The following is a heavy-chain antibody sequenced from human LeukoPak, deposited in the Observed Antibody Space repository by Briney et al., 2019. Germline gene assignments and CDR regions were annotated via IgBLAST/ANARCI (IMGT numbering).Heavy chain of an antibody. CDR3: AVEYSSSYEEYYFDY. CDR1: GGTFSSYA. V-gene: IGHV1-69*13. D-gene: IGHD6-6*01. CDR2: IIPIFGTA. Sequence: AASVKVSCKASGGTFSSYAISWVRQAPGQGLEWMGGIIPIFGTANSAQKFQGRVTITADEFTSTAYMELSSLRSEDTAVYYCAVEYSSSYEEYYFDYWGQGTLVTVSS. J-gene: IGHJ4*02.